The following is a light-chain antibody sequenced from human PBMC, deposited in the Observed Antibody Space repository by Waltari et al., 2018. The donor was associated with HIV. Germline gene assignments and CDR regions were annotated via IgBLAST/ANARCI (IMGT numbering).Light chain of an antibody. CDR3: QSYDSRQSVFWV. CDR1: SPNIGAGYT. Sequence: QSVLTQPPSVSGAPGQRVTISCTGSSPNIGAGYTLPWYQQLPGTAPKLLIYGNTNRPSGVSDRFSGSKSGTSASLAITGLQAEDEADYYCQSYDSRQSVFWVFGGGTTLTVL. V-gene: IGLV1-40*01. CDR2: GNT. J-gene: IGLJ3*02.